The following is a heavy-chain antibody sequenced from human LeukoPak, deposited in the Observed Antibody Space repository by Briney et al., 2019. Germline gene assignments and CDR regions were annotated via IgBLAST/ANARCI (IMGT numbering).Heavy chain of an antibody. D-gene: IGHD1-14*01. CDR1: GFTVITND. Sequence: PGGSLRFSCAASGFTVITNDMTWVRQAPGKGLEWVSVLYSDSNTKYADSVQGRFTISRDNSKNTLYLEMNSLSPDDTAVYYCARGVEPLAANTLAYWGQGTLVTVSS. J-gene: IGHJ4*02. CDR3: ARGVEPLAANTLAY. CDR2: LYSDSNT. V-gene: IGHV3-53*01.